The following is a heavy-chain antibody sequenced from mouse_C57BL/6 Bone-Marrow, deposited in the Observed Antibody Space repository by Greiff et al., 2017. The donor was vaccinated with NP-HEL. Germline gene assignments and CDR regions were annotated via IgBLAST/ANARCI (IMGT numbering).Heavy chain of an antibody. CDR2: ISDGGSYT. CDR3: ARARDY. J-gene: IGHJ4*01. CDR1: GFTFSSYA. V-gene: IGHV5-4*03. Sequence: EVMLVESGGGLVKPGGSLKLSCAASGFTFSSYAMSWVRQTPDKRLEWVATISDGGSYTYYPDNVKGRFTISRDNAKNNLYLQMSHLKSEDTAMYYCARARDYWGQGTSVTVSS.